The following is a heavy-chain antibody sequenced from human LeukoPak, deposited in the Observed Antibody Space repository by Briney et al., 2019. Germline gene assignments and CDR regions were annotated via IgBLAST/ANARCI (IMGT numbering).Heavy chain of an antibody. CDR1: GYSISNGYY. D-gene: IGHD2-15*01. CDR2: IYPSGST. Sequence: SETLSLTCTVSGYSISNGYYWGWIRQPPGTGLEWIGSIYPSGSTFYNPSLKSRVTISVDTSKNQFSLRLSSVTAADTAVYYCARTTEGYCRGRSCYSYYYYMDVWGKGTTVTVSS. V-gene: IGHV4-38-2*02. J-gene: IGHJ6*03. CDR3: ARTTEGYCRGRSCYSYYYYMDV.